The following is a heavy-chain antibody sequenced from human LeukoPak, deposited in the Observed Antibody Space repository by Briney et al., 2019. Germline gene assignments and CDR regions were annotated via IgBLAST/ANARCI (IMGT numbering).Heavy chain of an antibody. V-gene: IGHV4-59*01. CDR2: IYYSGST. D-gene: IGHD3-22*01. Sequence: SSETLSLTCTVSGGSISSYYWSWIRQPPGKGLEWIGYIYYSGSTNYNPSLKSRVTISVDTSKNQFSLKLSSVTAADTAVYYCAREAPITMIVGDAFDIWGQGTMVTVSS. J-gene: IGHJ3*02. CDR3: AREAPITMIVGDAFDI. CDR1: GGSISSYY.